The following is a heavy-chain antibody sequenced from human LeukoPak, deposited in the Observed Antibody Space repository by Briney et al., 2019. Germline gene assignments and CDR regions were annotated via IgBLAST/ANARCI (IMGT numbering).Heavy chain of an antibody. CDR1: GFSFSSYA. Sequence: GGSLRLSCAVSGFSFSSYAMSWVRQAPGKGLEWVSGISGSGGSTYYADSVRGRFTISRDNSKNTLYLQMNSLRAEDTAVYYCARVMDIVVVVAANDYWGQGTLVTVSS. D-gene: IGHD2-15*01. J-gene: IGHJ4*02. V-gene: IGHV3-23*01. CDR2: ISGSGGST. CDR3: ARVMDIVVVVAANDY.